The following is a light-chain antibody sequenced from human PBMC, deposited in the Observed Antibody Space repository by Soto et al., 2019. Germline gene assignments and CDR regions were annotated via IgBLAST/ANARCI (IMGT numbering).Light chain of an antibody. V-gene: IGLV2-14*01. CDR2: EID. Sequence: QSALTQPASVSGSLGQSITISCTGTSSDIGGYKYVSWYQHQAGKVPKLIIYEIDNRPSGVSDRFSGSKSGNTASLTISGLQAEDEAAYYCSAYRRGIIVFGGGTKLTVL. J-gene: IGLJ2*01. CDR3: SAYRRGIIV. CDR1: SSDIGGYKY.